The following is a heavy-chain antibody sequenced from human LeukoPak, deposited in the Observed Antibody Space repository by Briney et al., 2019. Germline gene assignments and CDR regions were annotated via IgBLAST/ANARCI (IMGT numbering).Heavy chain of an antibody. V-gene: IGHV3-21*01. CDR3: ARKQWLNS. J-gene: IGHJ5*02. Sequence: PGGSLRLSCAASGFTFSSYSLTWVRQAPGKGLEWVSSITTGGDDLYYSDSVNGRFTISRDNAKNSLFLQMNNLRAEDTAVYYCARKQWLNSWGQGTRVIVSS. CDR2: ITTGGDDL. D-gene: IGHD6-19*01. CDR1: GFTFSSYS.